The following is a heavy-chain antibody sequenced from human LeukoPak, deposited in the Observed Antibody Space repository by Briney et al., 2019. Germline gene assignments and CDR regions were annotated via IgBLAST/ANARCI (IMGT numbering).Heavy chain of an antibody. D-gene: IGHD6-6*01. CDR3: ARDFGDSSSPLWGYNWFDP. Sequence: ASVKVSCKASGYTFTSYAMHWVRQAPGQRLEWMGWINAVNGNTKYSQKFQGRVTITRDTSASTAYMELSSLRSEDTAVYYCARDFGDSSSPLWGYNWFDPWGQGTLVTVSS. CDR2: INAVNGNT. J-gene: IGHJ5*02. V-gene: IGHV1-3*01. CDR1: GYTFTSYA.